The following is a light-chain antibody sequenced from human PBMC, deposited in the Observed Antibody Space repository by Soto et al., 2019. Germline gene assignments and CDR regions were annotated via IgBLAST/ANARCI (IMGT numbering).Light chain of an antibody. CDR2: GAS. V-gene: IGKV3-15*01. CDR3: QQDSSWPLT. CDR1: QDIRSS. Sequence: EIVLTHSQGTLSLSPGEGVALSARASQDIRSSLARYQQKPGQAPRLLIYGASIRATGVPATFSGSGSGTEFTLSISSLQSEHLGVYYCQQDSSWPLTFGGGTKVDIK. J-gene: IGKJ4*01.